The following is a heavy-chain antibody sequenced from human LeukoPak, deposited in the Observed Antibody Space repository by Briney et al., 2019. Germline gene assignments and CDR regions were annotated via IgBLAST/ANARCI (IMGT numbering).Heavy chain of an antibody. V-gene: IGHV3-23*01. Sequence: PGGTLRLSCAASEFTFSSYGMSWVRQAPGKGLEWVSAISGSGGSTYYADSVKGRFTISRDNAKNSLYLQMNSLRAEDTAVYYCARAKYYYDSTDYYPLHFDYWGQGTLVTVSS. CDR1: EFTFSSYG. J-gene: IGHJ4*02. CDR3: ARAKYYYDSTDYYPLHFDY. D-gene: IGHD3-22*01. CDR2: ISGSGGST.